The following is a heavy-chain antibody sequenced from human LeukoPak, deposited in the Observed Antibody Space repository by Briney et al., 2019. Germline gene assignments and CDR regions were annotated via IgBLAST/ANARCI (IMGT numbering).Heavy chain of an antibody. CDR3: ARDYYGSGSYSRDD. V-gene: IGHV1-2*02. Sequence: ASVKVSCKASGYTFTDYDIHWVRQAPGQGLQWMGWMKPRTGVTNYAQEVQGRVTMTRDTSVGTAHMELNGLTPDDTALYYWARDYYGSGSYSRDDWDEGTLVTVSA. D-gene: IGHD3-10*01. J-gene: IGHJ4*02. CDR2: MKPRTGVT. CDR1: GYTFTDYD.